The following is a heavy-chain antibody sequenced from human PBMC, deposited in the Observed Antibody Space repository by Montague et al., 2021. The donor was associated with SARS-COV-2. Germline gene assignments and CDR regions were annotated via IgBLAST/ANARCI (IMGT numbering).Heavy chain of an antibody. CDR2: IYYTGGT. V-gene: IGHV4-59*13. D-gene: IGHD6-19*01. J-gene: IGHJ4*02. Sequence: SETLSLTCTVSGGSISPYYWNWIRQPPGKGLEWTGYIYYTGGTKYNPSLKSRVSMSEDTSKNQFSLRLTSVGAADTAVYYCARIAMAATFDSWGQGALVTVS. CDR1: GGSISPYY. CDR3: ARIAMAATFDS.